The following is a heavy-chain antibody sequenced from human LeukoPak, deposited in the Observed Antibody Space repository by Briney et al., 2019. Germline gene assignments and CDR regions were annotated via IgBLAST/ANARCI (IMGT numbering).Heavy chain of an antibody. CDR1: GYTFTSYR. CDR3: AKDSPSGSQLDY. D-gene: IGHD1-26*01. J-gene: IGHJ4*02. Sequence: ASVKVSCKASGYTFTSYRIIWVRQAPGQGLELMGWISGYNGNTKYAQKFQGRVTMTTDTSTSTASMELRSLTSDDTAVYYCAKDSPSGSQLDYWGQGTLVTVSS. V-gene: IGHV1-18*01. CDR2: ISGYNGNT.